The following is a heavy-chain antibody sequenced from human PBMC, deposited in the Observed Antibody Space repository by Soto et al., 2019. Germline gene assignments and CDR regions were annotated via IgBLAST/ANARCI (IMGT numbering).Heavy chain of an antibody. CDR1: GGSISSGGYY. D-gene: IGHD6-6*01. Sequence: PSETLSLTCTVSGGSISSGGYYWSWIRQHPGKGLEWIGYIYYSGSTYYKPSLKSRVTISVDTSKNQFSLKLSSVTAADTAVYYCARVRPWYSSSSLHYYYGMDVWGQGTTVTVSS. CDR3: ARVRPWYSSSSLHYYYGMDV. J-gene: IGHJ6*02. V-gene: IGHV4-31*03. CDR2: IYYSGST.